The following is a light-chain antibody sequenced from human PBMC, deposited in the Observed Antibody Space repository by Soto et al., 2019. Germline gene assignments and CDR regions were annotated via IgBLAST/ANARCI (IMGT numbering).Light chain of an antibody. J-gene: IGKJ1*01. CDR2: GAS. CDR3: QQYNTWPWT. CDR1: QSLNSN. Sequence: ETVMTQSPATLSESPGERATLSCRASQSLNSNLAWYQQKPGQAPRLLIDGASDRATGIPDRFSGSGYGTEFTLSISSLQSEDFAVYYCQQYNTWPWTFGQGTKVEIK. V-gene: IGKV3-15*01.